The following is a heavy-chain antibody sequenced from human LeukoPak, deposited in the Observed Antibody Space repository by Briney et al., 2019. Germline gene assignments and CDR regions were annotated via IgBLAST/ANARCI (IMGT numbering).Heavy chain of an antibody. D-gene: IGHD3-10*01. CDR3: ARVLYGSGSYALYYYYMDV. V-gene: IGHV1-18*01. CDR1: GGTFSSYA. Sequence: GSSVKVSCKASGGTFSSYAISWVRQAPGQGLEWMGWISAYNGNTNYAQKLQGRVTMTTDTSTSTAYMELRSLRSDDTAVYYCARVLYGSGSYALYYYYMDVWGKGTTVTVSS. J-gene: IGHJ6*03. CDR2: ISAYNGNT.